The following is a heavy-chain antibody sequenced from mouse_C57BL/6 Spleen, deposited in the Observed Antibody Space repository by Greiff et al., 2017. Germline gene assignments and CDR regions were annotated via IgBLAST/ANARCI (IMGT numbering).Heavy chain of an antibody. CDR1: GYTFTSYW. Sequence: VQLQQPGAELVKPGASVKLSCKASGYTFTSYWMHWVKQRPGQGLEWIGMIHPNSGSTNYNEKFKSKANLTVDKSSSTSYMQLSSLTSEESAVYYCARDCGSSFEDYWGQGTTLTVSS. CDR2: IHPNSGST. CDR3: ARDCGSSFEDY. V-gene: IGHV1-64*01. J-gene: IGHJ2*01. D-gene: IGHD1-1*01.